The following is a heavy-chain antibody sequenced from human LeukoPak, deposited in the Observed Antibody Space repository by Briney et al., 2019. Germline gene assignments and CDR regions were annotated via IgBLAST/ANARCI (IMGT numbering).Heavy chain of an antibody. CDR3: ARDPYSDYYYYMTS. Sequence: GGSLRLSCAASGFSFSSHSMNWVRQAPGKGLERVSYISSTSNDIYYADSVKGRFTISRDDAKNSLYLQMNSLSAEDTAVYYCARDPYSDYYYYMTSGAKGPRSPSP. J-gene: IGHJ6*03. CDR2: ISSTSNDI. V-gene: IGHV3-21*06. D-gene: IGHD6-13*01. CDR1: GFSFSSHS.